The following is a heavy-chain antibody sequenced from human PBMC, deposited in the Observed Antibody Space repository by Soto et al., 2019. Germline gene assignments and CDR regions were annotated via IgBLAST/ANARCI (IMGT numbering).Heavy chain of an antibody. CDR1: GGSISSSSYY. V-gene: IGHV4-39*01. Sequence: SETLSLTCTVSGGSISSSSYYWGWIRQPPGKGLEWIGSIYYSGSTYYNPSLKSRVTISVDTSKNQFFLKLSSVTAADTAVYYCASPKIAFYNWFDPWGQGTLVTVSS. J-gene: IGHJ5*02. CDR3: ASPKIAFYNWFDP. D-gene: IGHD3-3*02. CDR2: IYYSGST.